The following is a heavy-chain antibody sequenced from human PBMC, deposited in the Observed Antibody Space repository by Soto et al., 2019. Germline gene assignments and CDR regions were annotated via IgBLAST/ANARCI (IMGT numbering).Heavy chain of an antibody. CDR3: ATCQLGEYYYAMDM. V-gene: IGHV4-4*02. CDR1: GDSITTYKW. CDR2: IYDSGNT. Sequence: SETLSLTCGVSGDSITTYKWWTWVRQTPSRGLEWIGEIYDSGNTRYNPSLKSRVTISKDTSKNQLSLKLNSVTVADTAVYYCATCQLGEYYYAMDMWGQGTTVT. D-gene: IGHD7-27*01. J-gene: IGHJ6*02.